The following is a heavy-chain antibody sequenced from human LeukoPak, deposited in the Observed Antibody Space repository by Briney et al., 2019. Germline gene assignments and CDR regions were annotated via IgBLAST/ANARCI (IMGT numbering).Heavy chain of an antibody. CDR1: GGSFSGYY. Sequence: PSETLSLTCAVYGGSFSGYYWSWVRQPPGKGLEWIGEINHSASTNYHPSLKSRVTISVDTSKTQFSLKLSSVTAADTAVYYCARGQAYYDFWSGHSSPDYWGQGTLVTVSS. CDR3: ARGQAYYDFWSGHSSPDY. CDR2: INHSAST. V-gene: IGHV4-34*01. J-gene: IGHJ4*02. D-gene: IGHD3-3*01.